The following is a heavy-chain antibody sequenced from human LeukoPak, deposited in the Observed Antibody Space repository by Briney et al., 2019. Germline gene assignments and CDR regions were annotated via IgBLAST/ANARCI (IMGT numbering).Heavy chain of an antibody. V-gene: IGHV3-11*06. Sequence: GGSLRLSCAASGFTFSDYYMSWIRQAPGKGLEWVSYISSSSSYTNYADSVKGRFTISRDNAKNSLYLQMNSLRAEDTAVYYCERRAMVRGVMNAFDIWGQGTMVTVSS. J-gene: IGHJ3*02. CDR1: GFTFSDYY. D-gene: IGHD3-10*01. CDR2: ISSSSSYT. CDR3: ERRAMVRGVMNAFDI.